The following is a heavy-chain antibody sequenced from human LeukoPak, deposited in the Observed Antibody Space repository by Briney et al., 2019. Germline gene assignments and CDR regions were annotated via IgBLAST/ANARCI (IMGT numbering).Heavy chain of an antibody. CDR2: IGTAGDT. CDR1: GFTFSSYD. J-gene: IGHJ3*02. D-gene: IGHD5-18*01. V-gene: IGHV3-13*01. Sequence: GGSLRLSCAASGFTFSSYDMHWVRQATGKGLEWVSAIGTAGDTYYPGSVKGRFTISRENAKNSLYLQMNSLRAGDTAVYYCARERPGRIQLGHVGAFDISGQGTMVTVSS. CDR3: ARERPGRIQLGHVGAFDI.